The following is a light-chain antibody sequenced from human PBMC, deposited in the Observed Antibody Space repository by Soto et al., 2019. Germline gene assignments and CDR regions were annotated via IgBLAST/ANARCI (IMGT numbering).Light chain of an antibody. CDR2: AAS. V-gene: IGKV1-39*01. CDR3: QQSYSTPTWT. CDR1: QSISSY. J-gene: IGKJ1*01. Sequence: DIHMTQSRSSLSTSVGYRVTITCRXSQSISSYLNWYQQKPGKAPKLLIYAASSLQSGVPSRFSGSGSGTDFTLTISSLQPEDFATYYCQQSYSTPTWTFGQGTKVDIK.